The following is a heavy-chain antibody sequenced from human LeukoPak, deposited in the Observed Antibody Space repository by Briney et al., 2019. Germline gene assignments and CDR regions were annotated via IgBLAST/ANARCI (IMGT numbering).Heavy chain of an antibody. J-gene: IGHJ4*02. D-gene: IGHD4-17*01. CDR2: IIPIFGTA. CDR1: GGTFTSYA. V-gene: IGHV1-69*05. CDR3: ARAGPYGDFDY. Sequence: ASVKVSCKASGGTFTSYAISWVRQAPGQGLEWMGGIIPIFGTANYAQKFQGRVTITTDESTSTDYMELSSLRSEDTAVYYCARAGPYGDFDYWGQGTLVTVSS.